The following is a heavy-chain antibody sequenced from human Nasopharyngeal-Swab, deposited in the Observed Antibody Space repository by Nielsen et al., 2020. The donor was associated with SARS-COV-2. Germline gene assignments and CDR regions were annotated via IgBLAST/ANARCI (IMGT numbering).Heavy chain of an antibody. CDR3: ARDIGGLGGY. Sequence: GGSLRLSCAASGFSFSSFWMHWVRQVPGEGLVWVSRIDTGGTRTDYAESVKGRFTISRDNAKNTLYLQMNNLRPEDTAVYYCARDIGGLGGYWGQGTLVTVSS. CDR1: GFSFSSFW. J-gene: IGHJ4*01. V-gene: IGHV3-74*01. D-gene: IGHD4-23*01. CDR2: IDTGGTRT.